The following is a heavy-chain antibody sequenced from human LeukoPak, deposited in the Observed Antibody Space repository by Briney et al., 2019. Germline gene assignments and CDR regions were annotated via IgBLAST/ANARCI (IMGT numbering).Heavy chain of an antibody. D-gene: IGHD4-11*01. CDR3: ARGTTALLFDY. Sequence: PGGSLRLSCAASGFTFSSYGMHWVRQAPGKGLEWVAVISYDGSNKYYADSVKGRFTISRDNSKNTLYLQMNSLRAEDTAVYYCARGTTALLFDYWGQGTLVTVSS. CDR2: ISYDGSNK. CDR1: GFTFSSYG. J-gene: IGHJ4*02. V-gene: IGHV3-30*03.